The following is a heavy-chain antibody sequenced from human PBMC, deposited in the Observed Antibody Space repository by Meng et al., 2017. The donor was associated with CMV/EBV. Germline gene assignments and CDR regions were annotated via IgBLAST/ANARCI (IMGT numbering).Heavy chain of an antibody. CDR1: GFSLSTSGMR. CDR3: ARAHTDYYYGMDV. D-gene: IGHD4-17*01. CDR2: IDWDDDK. J-gene: IGHJ6*02. V-gene: IGHV2-70D*14. Sequence: SGPTLVTPTQTLTLTCTFSGFSLSTSGMRVLWIRQPPGKALEWLARIDWDDDKFYSTSLKTRLTISKDTSKNQVVLTMTNMDTVDTVTYYCARAHTDYYYGMDVWGQGTTVTVSS.